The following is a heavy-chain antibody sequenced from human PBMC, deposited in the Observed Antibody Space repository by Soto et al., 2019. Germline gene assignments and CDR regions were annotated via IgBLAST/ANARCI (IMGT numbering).Heavy chain of an antibody. J-gene: IGHJ3*02. V-gene: IGHV4-4*02. CDR1: GGSISSSNW. D-gene: IGHD3-16*01. CDR2: IYHSGST. CDR3: ARQAYYDYVWGAGDAFDI. Sequence: QVQLQESGPGLVKPSGTLSLTCAVSGGSISSSNWWSWVRQPPGKGLEWIGEIYHSGSTNYNPSLKSQVTISVDKSKNQFSLKLSSVTAADTAVYYCARQAYYDYVWGAGDAFDIWGQGTMVTVSS.